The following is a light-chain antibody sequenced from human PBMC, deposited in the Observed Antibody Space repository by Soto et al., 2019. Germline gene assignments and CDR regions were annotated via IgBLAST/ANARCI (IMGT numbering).Light chain of an antibody. CDR3: QKSNSAPWT. V-gene: IGKV1-27*01. CDR2: AAS. J-gene: IGKJ1*01. CDR1: QDIGNY. Sequence: DIQMTQSPSSLSASVGDRVTITCRASQDIGNYLAWYQQKPGKVPKLLIYAASTLQSGVPSRFSGSGSGTDFTLTISSLQPEDVATSDYQKSNSAPWTFGQGTRVDIK.